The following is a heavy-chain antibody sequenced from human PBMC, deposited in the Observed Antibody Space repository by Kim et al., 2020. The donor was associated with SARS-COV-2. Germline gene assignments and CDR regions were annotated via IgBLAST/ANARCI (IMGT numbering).Heavy chain of an antibody. Sequence: AESGKGRFTISRDNSKNTLYLQMNSLRAEDTAVYYCARDGDDSSGYYFDYWGQGTLVTVSS. J-gene: IGHJ4*02. V-gene: IGHV3-30*01. D-gene: IGHD3-22*01. CDR3: ARDGDDSSGYYFDY.